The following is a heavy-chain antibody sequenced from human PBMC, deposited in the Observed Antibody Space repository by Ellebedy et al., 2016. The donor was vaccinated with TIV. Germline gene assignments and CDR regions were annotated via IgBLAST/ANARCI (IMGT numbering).Heavy chain of an antibody. CDR2: IYYSGST. Sequence: MPSETLSLTCTVSGGSISSSSYYWGWIRQPPGKGLEWIGSIYYSGSTYYNPSLKSRVPISLDTSKNQFSLKLSYVTAADTAVYYCARRSDFDPPPYGMDVWGQGTTVSVSS. CDR3: ARRSDFDPPPYGMDV. CDR1: GGSISSSSYY. D-gene: IGHD3-9*01. J-gene: IGHJ6*02. V-gene: IGHV4-39*01.